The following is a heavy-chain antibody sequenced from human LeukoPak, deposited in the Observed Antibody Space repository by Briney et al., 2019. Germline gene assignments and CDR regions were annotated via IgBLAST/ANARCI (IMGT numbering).Heavy chain of an antibody. V-gene: IGHV1-18*01. Sequence: ASVKVSCKASGYTFTSYGISWVRQAPGQGLEWTGWISAYNGNTNYAQKLQGRVTMTTDTSTSTAYMELRSLRSDDTAVYYCARDMRAGIWFGELLSHDAFDIWGQGTMVTVSS. CDR3: ARDMRAGIWFGELLSHDAFDI. CDR1: GYTFTSYG. J-gene: IGHJ3*02. CDR2: ISAYNGNT. D-gene: IGHD3-10*01.